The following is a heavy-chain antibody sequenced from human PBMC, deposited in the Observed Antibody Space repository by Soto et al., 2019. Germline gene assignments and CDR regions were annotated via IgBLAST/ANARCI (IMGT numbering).Heavy chain of an antibody. V-gene: IGHV1-2*02. CDR3: ARNMDYYYGPGSGNGHGF. D-gene: IGHD3-10*01. J-gene: IGHJ6*02. CDR1: GYTFTAYY. CDR2: INPKFGDT. Sequence: QVQLVQSGAEVKEPGDSVRVSCEASGYTFTAYYIHWVRQAPGQGLEWMGWINPKFGDTTYAQDFQARVSMTRDMSISTVYMELSRLTSDDTAIYYCARNMDYYYGPGSGNGHGFWGQGTTVTVFS.